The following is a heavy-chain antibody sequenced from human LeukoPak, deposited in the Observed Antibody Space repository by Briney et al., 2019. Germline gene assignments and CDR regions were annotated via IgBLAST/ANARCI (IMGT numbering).Heavy chain of an antibody. V-gene: IGHV4-61*02. CDR3: ARGLGDYAADY. J-gene: IGHJ4*02. D-gene: IGHD4-17*01. Sequence: SETLSPTCTVSGGSISSGSYYWSWIRQPAGKGLEWIGRIYTSGSTIYNPSLKSRDPIAVDTSKNEVSLKLSSVSAADTAVYYCARGLGDYAADYWGQGTLVTVSS. CDR2: IYTSGST. CDR1: GGSISSGSYY.